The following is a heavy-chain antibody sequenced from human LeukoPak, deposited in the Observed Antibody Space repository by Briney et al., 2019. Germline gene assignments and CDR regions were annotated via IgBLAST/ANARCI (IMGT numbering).Heavy chain of an antibody. CDR2: ISGSGGST. D-gene: IGHD5-18*01. CDR1: GFTFSSYA. V-gene: IGHV3-23*01. CDR3: ARDEGDTAMVLSDNWFDH. J-gene: IGHJ5*02. Sequence: GGSLRLSCAASGFTFSSYAMSWVRQAPGKGLEWVSAISGSGGSTYYADSVKGRFTISRDNSKNTLYLQMNSLRDEDTAVYYCARDEGDTAMVLSDNWFDHWGQGTLVTVSS.